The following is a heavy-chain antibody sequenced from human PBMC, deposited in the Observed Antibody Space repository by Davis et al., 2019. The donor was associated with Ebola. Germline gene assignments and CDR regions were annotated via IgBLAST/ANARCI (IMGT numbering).Heavy chain of an antibody. CDR3: ARRAIFGVVIT. J-gene: IGHJ5*02. V-gene: IGHV3-74*01. Sequence: HTSGSLTLSCAASGFTFSSYWMHWVRQAPGKGLLWVSRINSDGSSTNYADSVKGRFTISRDNAKNTLYRQMNSLRAEDTAVYYCARRAIFGVVITWGQGTLVTVSS. CDR1: GFTFSSYW. CDR2: INSDGSST. D-gene: IGHD3-3*01.